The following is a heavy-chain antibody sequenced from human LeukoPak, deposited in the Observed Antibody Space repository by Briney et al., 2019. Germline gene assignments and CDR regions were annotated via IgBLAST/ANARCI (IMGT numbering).Heavy chain of an antibody. V-gene: IGHV1-8*02. CDR3: ARGNRLYTSSWTSLAFDI. Sequence: GASVKVSCKASGYTFTSYGISWVRQAPGQGLEWMGWTNPISCYTGYAQKYQGTVTMTSDTSISTAYMELSSLRSEDTAVYFCARGNRLYTSSWTSLAFDIWGQGTMVTASS. CDR1: GYTFTSYG. D-gene: IGHD6-13*01. CDR2: TNPISCYT. J-gene: IGHJ3*02.